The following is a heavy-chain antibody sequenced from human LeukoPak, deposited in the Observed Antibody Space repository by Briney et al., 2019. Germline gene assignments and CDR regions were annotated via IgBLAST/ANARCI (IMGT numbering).Heavy chain of an antibody. Sequence: GRSLRLSCAASGLTFDDYAMHCVRQAPGKGLGWVSGISWNSGSIGYADSVKGRFTISRDNAKNSLYLQMNSLRAEDTALYYCAKAGGSGSPSDYWGQGTLVTVSS. D-gene: IGHD3-10*01. V-gene: IGHV3-9*01. CDR1: GLTFDDYA. J-gene: IGHJ4*02. CDR3: AKAGGSGSPSDY. CDR2: ISWNSGSI.